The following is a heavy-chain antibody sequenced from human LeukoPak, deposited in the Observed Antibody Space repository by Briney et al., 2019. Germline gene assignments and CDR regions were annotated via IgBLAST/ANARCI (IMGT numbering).Heavy chain of an antibody. CDR3: ARQGGIAAAATNFDY. D-gene: IGHD6-13*01. V-gene: IGHV4-59*08. Sequence: SETLSLTCTVSSGSISSYYWSWIRQPPGKGLEWIGYIYYSGSTNYNPSLKSRVTISVDTSKNQFSLKLTSVTAADTAVYYCARQGGIAAAATNFDYWGQGTLVTVSS. CDR1: SGSISSYY. CDR2: IYYSGST. J-gene: IGHJ4*02.